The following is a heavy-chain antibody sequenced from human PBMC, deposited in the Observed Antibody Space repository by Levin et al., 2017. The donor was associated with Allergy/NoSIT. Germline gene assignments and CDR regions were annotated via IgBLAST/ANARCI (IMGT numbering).Heavy chain of an antibody. J-gene: IGHJ6*03. CDR2: IGGRDDST. CDR1: GFTFSTHA. Sequence: GGSLRLSCAASGFTFSTHAMTWVRQAPGKGLEWVSAIGGRDDSTYYADSVKGRFTISRDKSKSTLYLQMNSLRAEDTALYYCARDHVDCSTTSCYWNYYYYYMDVWGKGTTVTVSS. V-gene: IGHV3-23*01. D-gene: IGHD2-2*01. CDR3: ARDHVDCSTTSCYWNYYYYYMDV.